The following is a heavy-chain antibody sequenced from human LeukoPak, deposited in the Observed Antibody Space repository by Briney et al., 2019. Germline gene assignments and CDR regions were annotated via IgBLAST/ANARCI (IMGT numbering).Heavy chain of an antibody. CDR1: GGTFSSYA. V-gene: IGHV1-69*01. CDR2: IIPIFGTA. CDR3: AREDRQWELNF. J-gene: IGHJ4*02. D-gene: IGHD1-26*01. Sequence: ASVTVSCKASGGTFSSYAISWVRQAPGQGLEWMGGIIPIFGTANYAQKFQGRVTITADESTSTAYMELSSLRSEDTAVYYCAREDRQWELNFWGQGTLVTVSS.